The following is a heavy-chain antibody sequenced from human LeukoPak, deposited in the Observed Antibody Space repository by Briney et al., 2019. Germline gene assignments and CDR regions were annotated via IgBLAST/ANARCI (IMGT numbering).Heavy chain of an antibody. D-gene: IGHD1-7*01. CDR1: GGSISSYY. CDR3: ARDLGRETKSMDV. V-gene: IGHV4-59*01. CDR2: IYYSGST. J-gene: IGHJ6*02. Sequence: SETLSLTCTVSGGSISSYYWSWIRQPPGKGLEWIGYIYYSGSTNYNPSLKSRVTISVDTSKNQFSLRLSSVTAADTAVYYCARDLGRETKSMDVWGQGTTVTVSS.